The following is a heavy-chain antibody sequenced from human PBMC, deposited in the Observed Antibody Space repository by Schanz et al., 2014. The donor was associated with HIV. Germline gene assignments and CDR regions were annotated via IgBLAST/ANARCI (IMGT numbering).Heavy chain of an antibody. CDR1: GFTFSDYY. V-gene: IGHV3-30-3*01. CDR3: GRFTISRDNAKNALYLQMNSLRAEDTALYYCAKDNGWPLASYYGMDV. J-gene: IGHJ6*02. Sequence: QVQLVESGGGLVKPGGSLRLSCAASGFTFSDYYMSWIRQAPGKGLEWVAVISYDGSNKYYADSVKGRFTISRDNARTRTPLKPKHGTHKYTADSVKGRFTISRDNAKNALYLQMNSLRAEDTALYYCAKDNGWPLASYYGMDVWGQGTTVTVSS. CDR2: ISYDGSNK. D-gene: IGHD1-1*01.